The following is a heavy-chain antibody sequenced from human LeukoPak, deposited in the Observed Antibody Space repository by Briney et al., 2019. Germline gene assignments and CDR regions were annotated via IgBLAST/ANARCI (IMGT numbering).Heavy chain of an antibody. V-gene: IGHV1-8*03. J-gene: IGHJ5*02. CDR2: MNPNSGNT. D-gene: IGHD4-17*01. Sequence: ASVKVSCKASGYTFTSYDINWVRQATGQGLEWMGWMNPNSGNTGYAQKFQGRVTITRNTSISTAYMELSSLRSEDTAVYYCAREEVTTVTTANLFGPWGQGTLVTVSS. CDR3: AREEVTTVTTANLFGP. CDR1: GYTFTSYD.